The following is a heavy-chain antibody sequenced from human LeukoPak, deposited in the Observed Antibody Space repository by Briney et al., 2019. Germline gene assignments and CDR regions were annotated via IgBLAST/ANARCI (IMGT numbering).Heavy chain of an antibody. CDR3: GVYGGDWRFDF. CDR1: EFTLSSYE. D-gene: IGHD2-21*02. V-gene: IGHV4-34*08. CDR2: ITYRGSG. J-gene: IGHJ4*02. Sequence: GSLRLSCAASEFTLSSYEMNWVRQAPGKGLEWVGEITYRGSGNYNPSLKGRATISINVSQRQFSLSLRSVTAADTATYYCGVYGGDWRFDFWGQGTPITVSS.